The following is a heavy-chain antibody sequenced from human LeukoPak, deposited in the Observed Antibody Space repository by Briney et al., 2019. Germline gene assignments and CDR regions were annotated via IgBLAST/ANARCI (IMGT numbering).Heavy chain of an antibody. J-gene: IGHJ4*02. CDR2: ISSSSGYI. CDR3: ARDNCSSTSCYVDY. Sequence: TGGSLRLSCAASGFTFSSYNMNWVRQAPGKGLEWVSSISSSSGYIYYADSVKGRFTISRDNAKNSLYLQMNSLRAEDTAVYYCARDNCSSTSCYVDYWGQGTLVTVSS. CDR1: GFTFSSYN. V-gene: IGHV3-21*01. D-gene: IGHD2-2*01.